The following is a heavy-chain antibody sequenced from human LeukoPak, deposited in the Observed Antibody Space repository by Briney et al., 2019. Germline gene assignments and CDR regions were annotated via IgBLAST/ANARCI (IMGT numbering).Heavy chain of an antibody. CDR2: ISSSSSTI. V-gene: IGHV3-48*04. CDR1: GFTFSSYS. Sequence: GGSLRLSCAASGFTFSSYSMNWVRQAPGKGLEWVSYISSSSSTIYYADSVKGRFTISRDNAKNSLYLQMNSLRAEDTAVYYCARRGSITMVRGGGMDVWGQGTTVTVSS. D-gene: IGHD3-10*01. CDR3: ARRGSITMVRGGGMDV. J-gene: IGHJ6*02.